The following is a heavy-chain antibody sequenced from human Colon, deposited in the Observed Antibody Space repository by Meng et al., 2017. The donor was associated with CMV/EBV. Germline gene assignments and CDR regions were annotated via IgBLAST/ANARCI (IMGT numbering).Heavy chain of an antibody. J-gene: IGHJ4*02. CDR1: GFTFSYYY. V-gene: IGHV3-11*05. Sequence: QVVGSGGGLVKLGGSLRLSCAADGFTFSYYYMTWIRQAPGRGLEWVSYMRTSGSNTNYSDSVKGRFTISRDNAKYSLYLQMNSRRADDTAVYYCVRCGTTGTTRELDYWGQGTLVTVSS. D-gene: IGHD1-1*01. CDR3: VRCGTTGTTRELDY. CDR2: MRTSGSNT.